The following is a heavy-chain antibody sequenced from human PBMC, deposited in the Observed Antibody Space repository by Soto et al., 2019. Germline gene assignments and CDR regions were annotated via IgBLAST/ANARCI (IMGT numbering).Heavy chain of an antibody. V-gene: IGHV3-30*19. D-gene: IGHD3-3*01. CDR2: ISHDGRIE. CDR1: GFTFSAHG. J-gene: IGHJ5*02. CDR3: ARDGLPDDFRSGGYWFDP. Sequence: LRLSSHATGFTFSAHGMHWVRQPPGEGLEWVALISHDGRIEKYADSVKGRFTMSRDNSKNTVYMKMERLRLEDTGVYYCARDGLPDDFRSGGYWFDPWGQGTQVTVSS.